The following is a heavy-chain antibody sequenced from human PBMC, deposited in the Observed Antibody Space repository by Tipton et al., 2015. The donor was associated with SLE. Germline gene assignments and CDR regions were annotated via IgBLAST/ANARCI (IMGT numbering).Heavy chain of an antibody. CDR3: ARSPEETTVTSIDY. CDR2: IIPIFGTA. D-gene: IGHD4-17*01. Sequence: QVQLVQSGAEVKKPGSSVKVSCKASGGTFSNYSVSWVRQAPGQGLEWMGGIIPIFGTANYAQKFQGRVAIITDESTITAHLELSSLRSEDTAVYYCARSPEETTVTSIDYWGQGTLVTVSS. V-gene: IGHV1-69*01. CDR1: GGTFSNYS. J-gene: IGHJ4*02.